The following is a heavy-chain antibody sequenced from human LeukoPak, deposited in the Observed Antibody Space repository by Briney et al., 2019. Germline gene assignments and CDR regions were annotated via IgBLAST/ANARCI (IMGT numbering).Heavy chain of an antibody. V-gene: IGHV3-49*04. CDR3: TRDHDFWSGYPSSFFDY. CDR2: IRSKTYGETT. J-gene: IGHJ4*02. Sequence: GRSLRLSCTASGFTFGDYAMSWVRQAPGKGLEWVGFIRSKTYGETTEYAAPVKGSFTISRDDSKSIAYLQMNSLKTEDTGVYYCTRDHDFWSGYPSSFFDYWGQGTLVTVSS. CDR1: GFTFGDYA. D-gene: IGHD3-3*01.